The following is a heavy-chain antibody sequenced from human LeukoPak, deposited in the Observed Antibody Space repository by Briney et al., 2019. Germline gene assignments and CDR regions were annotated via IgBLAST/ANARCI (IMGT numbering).Heavy chain of an antibody. CDR2: ISYDGSNK. J-gene: IGHJ4*02. CDR3: AKSCLDTYYDTLTGSDY. Sequence: GGSLRLSCAASGFTFSSYGMHWVRQAPGKGLEWVAIISYDGSNKYYADSVKGRFTISRDNSKNTLYLQMNSLRAEDTAVYYCAKSCLDTYYDTLTGSDYWGQGTLVTVSS. D-gene: IGHD3-9*01. CDR1: GFTFSSYG. V-gene: IGHV3-30*18.